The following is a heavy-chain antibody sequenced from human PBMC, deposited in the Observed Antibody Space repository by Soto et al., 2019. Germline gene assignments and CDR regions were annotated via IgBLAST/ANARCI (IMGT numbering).Heavy chain of an antibody. V-gene: IGHV3-21*01. D-gene: IGHD2-2*01. Sequence: EVQLVESGGGLVKPGGSLRLSCAASGFTFSSYSMNWVRQAPGKGLEWVPSISSSSSYIYYADSLKGRFTIAKNNAKNSLYLQMNSLRADDTAVYYCARTHPIVVVPDAYHYGKDVWGQGTTVTASS. CDR2: ISSSSSYI. J-gene: IGHJ6*02. CDR3: ARTHPIVVVPDAYHYGKDV. CDR1: GFTFSSYS.